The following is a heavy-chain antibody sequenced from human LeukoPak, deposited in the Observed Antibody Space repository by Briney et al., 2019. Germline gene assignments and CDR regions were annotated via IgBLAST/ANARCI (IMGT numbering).Heavy chain of an antibody. CDR2: IIPILGIA. Sequence: GASVKVSCKASGGTFSSYAISWVRQAPGQGLEWMGRIIPILGIANYAQKFQGRVTITADKSTSTAYMELNSLRSEDTAVYYCARDLQLWTRRTRYYYYGMDVWGQGTTVTVSS. D-gene: IGHD5-18*01. J-gene: IGHJ6*02. CDR3: ARDLQLWTRRTRYYYYGMDV. CDR1: GGTFSSYA. V-gene: IGHV1-69*04.